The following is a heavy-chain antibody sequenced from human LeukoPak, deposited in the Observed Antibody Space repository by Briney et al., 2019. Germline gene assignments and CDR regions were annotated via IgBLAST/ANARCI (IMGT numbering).Heavy chain of an antibody. CDR3: AAAKRITMVRGAPDY. D-gene: IGHD3-10*01. CDR2: IVVGSGNT. Sequence: ASVKVSCKASGFTFTSSAMQWVRQARGQRLEWIGWIVVGSGNTNYAQKFQERVTITRDMSTSTAYMELSSLRSEDTAVYYCAAAKRITMVRGAPDYWGQGTLVTVSS. V-gene: IGHV1-58*02. J-gene: IGHJ4*02. CDR1: GFTFTSSA.